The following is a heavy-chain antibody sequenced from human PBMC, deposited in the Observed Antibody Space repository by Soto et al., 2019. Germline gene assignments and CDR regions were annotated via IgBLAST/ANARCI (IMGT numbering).Heavy chain of an antibody. Sequence: PXETLSLTCTVSGGSISSGSYYWSWIRQHPGKGLEWIGYIYYSGSTYYNPSLKSRLTISIDTSKNQFSLKLTSLTAADTAVYYCARVRGISHFDYSGQGTLVTVS. CDR2: IYYSGST. V-gene: IGHV4-31*03. CDR1: GGSISSGSYY. J-gene: IGHJ4*02. CDR3: ARVRGISHFDY. D-gene: IGHD3-16*01.